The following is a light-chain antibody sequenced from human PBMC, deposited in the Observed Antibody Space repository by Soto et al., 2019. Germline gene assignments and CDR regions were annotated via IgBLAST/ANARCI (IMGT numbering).Light chain of an antibody. V-gene: IGLV3-1*01. Sequence: SYELTQPPSVSVSPGQTDSITCSGDKLGDKYACWYQQKPRQSPVLVIYQDSKRPSGSPERFSGSNSGNTATLTISGTQAMDEADYYCQAWDSSTLYVFGTGTKLTVL. CDR2: QDS. J-gene: IGLJ1*01. CDR3: QAWDSSTLYV. CDR1: KLGDKY.